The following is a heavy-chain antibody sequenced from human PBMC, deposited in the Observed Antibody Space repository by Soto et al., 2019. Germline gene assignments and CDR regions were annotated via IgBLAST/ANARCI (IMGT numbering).Heavy chain of an antibody. CDR1: GDNVSTNSVG. J-gene: IGHJ3*02. CDR3: ARERYADYGRAAFDI. D-gene: IGHD4-17*01. CDR2: TYYRPNWYN. V-gene: IGHV6-1*01. Sequence: QTLSLTCAISGDNVSTNSVGWNWIRQSPSRGLEWLGRTYYRPNWYNDYAVSVKSRITINPDTSKNQFSLLLNSVTPEDTAVYYCARERYADYGRAAFDIWGQGTMVTVSS.